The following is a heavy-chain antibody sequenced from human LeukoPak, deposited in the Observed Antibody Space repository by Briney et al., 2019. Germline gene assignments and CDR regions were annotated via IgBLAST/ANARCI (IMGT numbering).Heavy chain of an antibody. V-gene: IGHV1-8*01. J-gene: IGHJ5*02. D-gene: IGHD3-10*01. CDR1: LYTFISYD. CDR2: MNPNSGNT. CDR3: ARGRFMITMVRGLLDP. Sequence: AAVKVSRKPSLYTFISYDLNGVRQATRQGGEWMGWMNPNSGNTDYAQKLQGRGTLTRNTSLRTAYMERSSLRSEDTAVYYCARGRFMITMVRGLLDPGRQETLVTVSS.